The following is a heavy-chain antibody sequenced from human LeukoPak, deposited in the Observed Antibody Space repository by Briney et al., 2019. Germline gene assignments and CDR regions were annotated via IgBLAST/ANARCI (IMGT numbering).Heavy chain of an antibody. Sequence: GGPLRLSCAASEFTVSSNFISWIRQAPGKGLEWVSVIYSGGNTFYADSVKGRFTISRDNSKNTLYLQMNSLRAEDTAVYYCARDHDGSGSFQYYGMDVWGQGTTVTVSS. CDR3: ARDHDGSGSFQYYGMDV. CDR2: IYSGGNT. J-gene: IGHJ6*02. V-gene: IGHV3-53*01. CDR1: EFTVSSNF. D-gene: IGHD3-10*01.